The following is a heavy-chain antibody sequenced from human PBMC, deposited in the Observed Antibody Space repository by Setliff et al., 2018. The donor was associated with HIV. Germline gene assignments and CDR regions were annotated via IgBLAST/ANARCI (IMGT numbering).Heavy chain of an antibody. D-gene: IGHD6-19*01. CDR2: IRTSGST. CDR1: GGSISSGSYY. V-gene: IGHV4-61*09. J-gene: IGHJ5*02. CDR3: ARGRTQWPNYNYFDP. Sequence: PSETLSLTCTVSGGSISSGSYYWSWIRQPAGKGLEWIGHIRTSGSTKYNPSLKSRVTISADTSKNQFSLKLSSVTAADTAVYYCARGRTQWPNYNYFDPWGLGTLVTVSS.